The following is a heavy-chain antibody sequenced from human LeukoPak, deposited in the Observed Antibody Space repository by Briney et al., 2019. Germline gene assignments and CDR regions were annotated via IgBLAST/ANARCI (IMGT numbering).Heavy chain of an antibody. CDR3: ATRAGSFSSNY. J-gene: IGHJ4*02. CDR2: ISGSGGST. V-gene: IGHV3-23*01. CDR1: GFTFSSYA. D-gene: IGHD2-15*01. Sequence: RGGSLRLSCAASGFTFSSYAMSWVRQAPGKGLEWVSAISGSGGSTYYADSVKGRFTISRDNAKNTLYLQMNSLRAEDTAVYYCATRAGSFSSNYWGQGTLVTVSS.